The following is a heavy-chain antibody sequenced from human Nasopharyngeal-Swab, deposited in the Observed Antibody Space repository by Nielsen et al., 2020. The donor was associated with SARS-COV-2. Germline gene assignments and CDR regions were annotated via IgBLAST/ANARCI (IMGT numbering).Heavy chain of an antibody. CDR2: ISWDGVNT. J-gene: IGHJ4*02. Sequence: GASLKISCVTSGFTFDDYGMHWVRQAPGKGLEWVSLISWDGVNTYYAGPVRGRFTISRDNSRNSLYLQMNSLKTEDTALYYCARGVHYMSYFHTPPSDQWGQGTLVTVSS. D-gene: IGHD3-10*01. V-gene: IGHV3-43*01. CDR3: ARGVHYMSYFHTPPSDQ. CDR1: GFTFDDYG.